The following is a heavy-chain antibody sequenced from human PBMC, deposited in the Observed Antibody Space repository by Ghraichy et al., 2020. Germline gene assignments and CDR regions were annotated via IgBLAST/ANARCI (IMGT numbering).Heavy chain of an antibody. J-gene: IGHJ5*02. CDR2: INHSGST. CDR1: GGSFSGYY. V-gene: IGHV4-34*01. CDR3: ARGRNYYYGSGMFWFDP. D-gene: IGHD3-10*01. Sequence: SQTLSLTCAVYGGSFSGYYWSWIRQPPGKGLEWIGEINHSGSTNYNPSLKSRVTISVDTSKNQFSLKLSSVTAADTAVYYCARGRNYYYGSGMFWFDPWGQGTLVTVSS.